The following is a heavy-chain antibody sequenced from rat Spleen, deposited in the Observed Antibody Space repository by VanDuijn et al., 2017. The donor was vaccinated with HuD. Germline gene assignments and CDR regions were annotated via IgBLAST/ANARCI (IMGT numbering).Heavy chain of an antibody. CDR2: VSTGGGNT. J-gene: IGHJ1*01. V-gene: IGHV5-25*01. CDR3: ARREYGGYSLYWYFDF. Sequence: EVQLVESGGGFVQPGRSMKLSCAASGFTLSNFYMAWVRQAPTKGLEWVASVSTGGGNTHYRDSVKGRFTVSRDNAKSTLYLQMDSLRSEDTATYYCARREYGGYSLYWYFDFWGPGTMVTVSS. CDR1: GFTLSNFY. D-gene: IGHD1-11*01.